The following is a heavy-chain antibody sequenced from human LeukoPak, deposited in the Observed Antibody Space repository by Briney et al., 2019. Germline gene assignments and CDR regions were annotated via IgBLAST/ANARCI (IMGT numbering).Heavy chain of an antibody. J-gene: IGHJ4*02. CDR2: IHYSGST. D-gene: IGHD4-17*01. CDR1: GGSISSYY. CDR3: ARLLTVMYFDY. V-gene: IGHV4-59*08. Sequence: KPSETLSLTCTVSGGSISSYYWSWIRQPPGKGLEWIGYIHYSGSTSYNPSLKSRVTISVDTSKNQFSLKLSSVTAADTAVYYCARLLTVMYFDYWGQGTLVTVSS.